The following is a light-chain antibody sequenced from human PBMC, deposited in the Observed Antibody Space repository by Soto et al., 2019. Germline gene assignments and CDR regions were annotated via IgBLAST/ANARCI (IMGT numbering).Light chain of an antibody. CDR2: EVS. CDR3: STYTRSSTLYV. V-gene: IGLV2-14*01. Sequence: QSALTQPASVSGSPGQSITISCTGTSSDVGGYNYVSWYQQHPGKAPKLIIYEVSNRPSGVSNRSSGSKSGDTASLTISGLHAEDEADYYCSTYTRSSTLYVFGTGTKHTVL. J-gene: IGLJ1*01. CDR1: SSDVGGYNY.